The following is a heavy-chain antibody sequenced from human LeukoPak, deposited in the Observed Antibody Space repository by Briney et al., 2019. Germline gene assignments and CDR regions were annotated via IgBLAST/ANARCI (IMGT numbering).Heavy chain of an antibody. J-gene: IGHJ4*02. CDR3: ARGGGGGYCSGGSCQKFDY. CDR2: IYHSGST. D-gene: IGHD2-15*01. V-gene: IGHV4-30-2*01. Sequence: PSETLSLTCAVSGGSISSGGYSWSWIRQPPGKGLEWIGYIYHSGSTYYNPSLKSRVTISVDRSKNQFSLKLSSVTAADTAVYYCARGGGGGYCSGGSCQKFDYWGQGTLVTVSS. CDR1: GGSISSGGYS.